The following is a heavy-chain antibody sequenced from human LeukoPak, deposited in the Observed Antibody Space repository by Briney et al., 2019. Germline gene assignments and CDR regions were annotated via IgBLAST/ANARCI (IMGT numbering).Heavy chain of an antibody. V-gene: IGHV3-23*01. CDR2: IIGSSGST. CDR3: AKVGRRIAAAGLDY. D-gene: IGHD6-13*01. CDR1: GFTFSNYA. J-gene: IGHJ4*02. Sequence: PGGSLRLSWAASGFTFSNYAMSWVRQAPGKGLEWVSVIIGSSGSTFYADSVKGRFTISRDNSKNTLYLQMNSLRAEDTAVYYCAKVGRRIAAAGLDYWGQGTLVTVSS.